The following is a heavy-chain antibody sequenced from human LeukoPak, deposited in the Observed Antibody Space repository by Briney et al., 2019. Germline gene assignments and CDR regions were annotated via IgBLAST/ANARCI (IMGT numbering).Heavy chain of an antibody. Sequence: HPGRALRLSCAASGFTFSSYGMHWVRQAPGKGLEWVAVISYDGSNKYYADSVKGRFTISRDNSKNTLYLQMNSLRAEDTAVYYCAKNPTAMGTFYFDYLGQGTLGTGSS. CDR1: GFTFSSYG. D-gene: IGHD5-18*01. CDR3: AKNPTAMGTFYFDY. CDR2: ISYDGSNK. V-gene: IGHV3-30*18. J-gene: IGHJ4*02.